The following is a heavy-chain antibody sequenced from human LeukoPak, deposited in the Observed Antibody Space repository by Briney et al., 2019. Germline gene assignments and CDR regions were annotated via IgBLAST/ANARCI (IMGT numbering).Heavy chain of an antibody. CDR2: IYHSGST. CDR3: ARQFRAYFDY. CDR1: GYSISSGYY. Sequence: SETLSLACAVSGYSISSGYYWGWIRQPPGKGLEWIGSIYHSGSTYYNPSLKSRVTISVDTSKNQFSLKLSSVTAADTAVYYCARQFRAYFDYWGQGTLVTVSS. V-gene: IGHV4-38-2*01. D-gene: IGHD5-24*01. J-gene: IGHJ4*02.